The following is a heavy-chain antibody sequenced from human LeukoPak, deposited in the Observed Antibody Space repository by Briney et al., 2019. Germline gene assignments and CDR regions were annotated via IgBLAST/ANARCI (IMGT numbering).Heavy chain of an antibody. D-gene: IGHD2-2*01. J-gene: IGHJ4*02. CDR3: ARYIVVVPTAMGGFDY. V-gene: IGHV6-1*01. Sequence: SQTLSLTCAIFGDSVSSNSAAWNWIRQSPSRGLEWLGRTCYRSKWYNDYAVSVKSRITINPDTSKNQFSLQLNSVTPEDTAVYYCARYIVVVPTAMGGFDYWGQGTLVTVSS. CDR1: GDSVSSNSAA. CDR2: TCYRSKWYN.